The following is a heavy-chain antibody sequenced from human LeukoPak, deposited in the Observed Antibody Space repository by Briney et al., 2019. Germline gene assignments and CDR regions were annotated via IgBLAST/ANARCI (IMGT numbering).Heavy chain of an antibody. V-gene: IGHV3-74*01. CDR2: IKSDGST. D-gene: IGHD3-22*01. Sequence: GGSLRLSCAASGFTFSTYWMHWVRQAPGKGLVWVSRIKSDGSTNYADSVKGRFTISRDDARDSLFLQMNSLRAEDTAVYFCVRLRRNNDRSGYYYYYDYWGQGTLVTVSS. CDR3: VRLRRNNDRSGYYYYYDY. J-gene: IGHJ4*02. CDR1: GFTFSTYW.